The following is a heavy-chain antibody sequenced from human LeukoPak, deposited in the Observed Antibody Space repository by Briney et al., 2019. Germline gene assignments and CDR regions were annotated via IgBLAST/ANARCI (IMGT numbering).Heavy chain of an antibody. CDR2: IWYDGSNK. D-gene: IGHD3-10*01. CDR1: GFTFSSCG. V-gene: IGHV3-33*01. J-gene: IGHJ5*02. CDR3: ARDDSGSGGSLWQFDP. Sequence: GGSLRLSCAASGFTFSSCGMHWVRQAPGKGLEGVADIWYDGSNKYYADSVKGRFTISRDNSKNTLYLQMNSLRAEDTAVYYCARDDSGSGGSLWQFDPWGQGTLVTVSS.